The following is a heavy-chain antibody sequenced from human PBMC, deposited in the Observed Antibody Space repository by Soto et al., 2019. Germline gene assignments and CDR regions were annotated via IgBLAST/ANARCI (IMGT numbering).Heavy chain of an antibody. CDR3: ARAMYYDFWSPYYYMDV. J-gene: IGHJ6*03. D-gene: IGHD3-3*01. V-gene: IGHV1-2*04. CDR2: INPNSGGT. CDR1: GYTFTGYY. Sequence: ASVKVSCKASGYTFTGYYMHWVRQAPGQGLEWMGWINPNSGGTNYAQKFQGWVTMTRDTSISTAYMELSRLRSDDTAVYYCARAMYYDFWSPYYYMDVWGKGTTVTVSS.